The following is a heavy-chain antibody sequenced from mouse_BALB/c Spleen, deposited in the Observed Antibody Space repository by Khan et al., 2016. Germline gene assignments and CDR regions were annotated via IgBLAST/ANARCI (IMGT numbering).Heavy chain of an antibody. CDR1: GYTFTSYW. V-gene: IGHV1S41*01. Sequence: DLVKPGASVKLSCKASGYTFTSYWINWIKQRPGQGLEWIGRIAPGSGSTYYNEMFKGKATLTVDTSSSTAYIHLSSLSSEDSALYFCAREGTVTLMDYWGQGTSVTVSS. J-gene: IGHJ4*01. CDR2: IAPGSGST. CDR3: AREGTVTLMDY. D-gene: IGHD2-1*01.